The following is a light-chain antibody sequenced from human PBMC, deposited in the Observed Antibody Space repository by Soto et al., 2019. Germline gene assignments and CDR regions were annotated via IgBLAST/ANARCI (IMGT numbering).Light chain of an antibody. Sequence: DIQMTQSPSTLSAFVGARVTITCRASQTINSWLAWYQQKPGKAPNLLIYKASTLHSGVPPRFSGSGSGTEFTLTISSLQPDDSATYYCHQYDTYPWTFGQGTKVEIK. V-gene: IGKV1-5*03. CDR1: QTINSW. J-gene: IGKJ1*01. CDR3: HQYDTYPWT. CDR2: KAS.